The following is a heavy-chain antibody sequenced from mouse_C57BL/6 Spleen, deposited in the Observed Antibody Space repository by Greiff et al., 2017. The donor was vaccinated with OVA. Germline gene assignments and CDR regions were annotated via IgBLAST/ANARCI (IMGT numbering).Heavy chain of an antibody. J-gene: IGHJ3*01. Sequence: EVKLEESGEGLVKPGGSLKLSCAASGFTFSSYAMSWVRQTPEKRLEWVAYISSGGDYIYYADTVKGRFTISRDNARNTLYLQMSSLKSEDTAMYYCTRVDDYSWFAYWGQGTLVTVSA. D-gene: IGHD2-4*01. V-gene: IGHV5-9-1*02. CDR3: TRVDDYSWFAY. CDR1: GFTFSSYA. CDR2: ISSGGDYI.